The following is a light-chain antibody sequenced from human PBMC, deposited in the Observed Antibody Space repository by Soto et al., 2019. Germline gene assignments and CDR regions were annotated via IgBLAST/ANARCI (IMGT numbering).Light chain of an antibody. CDR3: QQSSDWPLT. V-gene: IGKV3-11*01. CDR1: QSVSSY. CDR2: DVS. Sequence: EIVLTQSPATLSLSPGERATLSCRASQSVSSYLAWYQQRPGQAPRLLIYDVSYGATGIPASFSGSGSGTDFTLTISSLEPEDFAVYYCQQSSDWPLTFGGGTKVEIK. J-gene: IGKJ4*01.